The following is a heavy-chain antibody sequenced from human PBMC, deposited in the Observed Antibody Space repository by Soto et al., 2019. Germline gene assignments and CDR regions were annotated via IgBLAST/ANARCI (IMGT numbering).Heavy chain of an antibody. CDR3: ASDLVGASDSYGLDV. V-gene: IGHV3-33*01. CDR1: GFTFSNYG. J-gene: IGHJ6*02. Sequence: GGSLRLSCAASGFTFSNYGMHWVRQAPGKGLEWVAIIWHDGNNKYYADSVGGRFIISRDNSKNRLYLQMNSLRAEDTAVYYCASDLVGASDSYGLDVWGQGTPVTVSS. D-gene: IGHD1-26*01. CDR2: IWHDGNNK.